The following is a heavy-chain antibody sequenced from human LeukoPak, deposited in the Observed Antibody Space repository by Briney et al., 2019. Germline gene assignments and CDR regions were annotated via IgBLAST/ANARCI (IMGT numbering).Heavy chain of an antibody. D-gene: IGHD3-10*01. CDR3: ARRGGIWGSFSL. CDR1: GFSFSSFS. Sequence: PGGSLRLSCAASGFSFSSFSMNWVRQAPGKGLEWVPYISGGSSFTYYVDSVKGRFTISRDNAKNSLYLQMNSLRAEDTAVYYCARRGGIWGSFSLWGQGTTVTVSS. V-gene: IGHV3-21*01. J-gene: IGHJ3*01. CDR2: ISGGSSFT.